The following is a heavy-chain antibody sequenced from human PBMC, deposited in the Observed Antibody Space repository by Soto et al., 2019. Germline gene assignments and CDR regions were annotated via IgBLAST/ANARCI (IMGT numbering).Heavy chain of an antibody. Sequence: ASVKVSCKSSGYTFTIYGISWVRQAPGQGLEWMGWISAYNGNTNYAQKLQGRVTMTTDTSTSTAYMELRSLRSDDTAVYYCARVGDIVLMAHYWGQGTLVTVSS. CDR1: GYTFTIYG. D-gene: IGHD2-8*01. CDR3: ARVGDIVLMAHY. CDR2: ISAYNGNT. V-gene: IGHV1-18*01. J-gene: IGHJ4*02.